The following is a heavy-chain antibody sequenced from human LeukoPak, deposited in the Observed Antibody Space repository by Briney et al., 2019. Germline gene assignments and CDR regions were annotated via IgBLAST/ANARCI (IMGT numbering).Heavy chain of an antibody. CDR2: ISYDGSNE. Sequence: GGSLRLSCVASGFTFSNYAMHWVRQAPGKGLEWVAVISYDGSNEYYADSVKGRFTISRDNSKNTLYPQMNSLRVEDTAVYYCARGRVVNPWFDPWGQGTLVTVSA. CDR1: GFTFSNYA. D-gene: IGHD4-23*01. CDR3: ARGRVVNPWFDP. J-gene: IGHJ5*02. V-gene: IGHV3-30*04.